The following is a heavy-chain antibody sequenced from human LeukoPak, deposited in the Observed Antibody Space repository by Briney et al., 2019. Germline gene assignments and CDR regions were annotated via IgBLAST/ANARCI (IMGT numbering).Heavy chain of an antibody. V-gene: IGHV1-2*02. D-gene: IGHD1-26*01. Sequence: ASVKVSFKASGYTFTGYYMHWVRQAPGQGLEWMGWINPNSGGTNYAQKFQGRITMTRDTSISTAYMELSRLRSDDTAVYYCARGDRIVGATLYNWFDPWGQGTLVTVSS. CDR3: ARGDRIVGATLYNWFDP. CDR1: GYTFTGYY. CDR2: INPNSGGT. J-gene: IGHJ5*02.